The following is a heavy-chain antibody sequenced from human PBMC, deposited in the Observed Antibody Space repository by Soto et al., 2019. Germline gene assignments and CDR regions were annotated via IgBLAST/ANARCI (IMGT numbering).Heavy chain of an antibody. D-gene: IGHD2-2*01. J-gene: IGHJ4*02. Sequence: GGSLRLSCAVSGFTFSNYGMHWVRQAPGKGLEWVAVISYDGSGIYYADSVKGRFTISRDNSKNTLYLQMNSLRADDTAVYYCARVIVPAVNDYWGQGTLVTVSS. CDR3: ARVIVPAVNDY. CDR2: ISYDGSGI. CDR1: GFTFSNYG. V-gene: IGHV3-30*03.